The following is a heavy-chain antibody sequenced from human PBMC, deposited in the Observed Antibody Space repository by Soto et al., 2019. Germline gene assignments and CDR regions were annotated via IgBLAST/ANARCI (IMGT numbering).Heavy chain of an antibody. CDR3: ARDLLTTSGMDV. Sequence: ASVKVSCKASGYTFTSYAMHWVRQAPGRRLEWMGWINAGNGNTKYSQKFQGRVTITRDTSASTAYMELSSLRSEDTAVYYCARDLLTTSGMDVWGQGTTVTVSS. CDR1: GYTFTSYA. V-gene: IGHV1-3*01. J-gene: IGHJ6*02. CDR2: INAGNGNT. D-gene: IGHD3-22*01.